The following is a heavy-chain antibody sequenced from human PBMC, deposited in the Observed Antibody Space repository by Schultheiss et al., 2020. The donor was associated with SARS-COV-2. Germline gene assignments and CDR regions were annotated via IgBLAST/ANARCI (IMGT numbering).Heavy chain of an antibody. J-gene: IGHJ3*02. V-gene: IGHV1-46*01. CDR3: ARVRSGTDAFDI. D-gene: IGHD3-10*01. Sequence: ASVKVSCKASAYTFTNSYIHWVRQAPGQGLEWMGIINPSGGSTSYAQKFQGRVTMTRDTSTSTVYMELSSLRAEDTAVYYCARVRSGTDAFDIWGQGTMVTVSS. CDR2: INPSGGST. CDR1: AYTFTNSY.